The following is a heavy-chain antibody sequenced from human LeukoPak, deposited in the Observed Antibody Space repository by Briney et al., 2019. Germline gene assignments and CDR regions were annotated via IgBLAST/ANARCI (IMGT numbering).Heavy chain of an antibody. V-gene: IGHV4-38-2*02. CDR3: ARDSLIRQWLVRFYWYFDL. CDR1: GYSISSGYY. Sequence: SETLSLTCTVSGYSISSGYYWGWIRQPPGKGLEWIGSIYHSGSTYHNPSLKSRVTISVDTSKNQFSLKLSSVTAADTAVYYCARDSLIRQWLVRFYWYFDLWGRGTLVTVSS. CDR2: IYHSGST. D-gene: IGHD6-19*01. J-gene: IGHJ2*01.